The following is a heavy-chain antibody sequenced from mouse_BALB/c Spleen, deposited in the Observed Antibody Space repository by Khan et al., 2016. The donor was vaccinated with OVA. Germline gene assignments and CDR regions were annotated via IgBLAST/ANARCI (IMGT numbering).Heavy chain of an antibody. V-gene: IGHV3-6*02. CDR2: ISYDGSN. J-gene: IGHJ3*01. CDR1: GYSITSGYY. CDR3: ASKSYGKVAY. Sequence: EVELVESGPGLVKPSQSLSLTCSVTGYSITSGYYWSWIRQFPGNRLEWMGYISYDGSNNYNPSLKNRISITRDTSKKQFFLKLNSVTTEDTATYYCASKSYGKVAYWGQGTLVTVSA. D-gene: IGHD2-1*01.